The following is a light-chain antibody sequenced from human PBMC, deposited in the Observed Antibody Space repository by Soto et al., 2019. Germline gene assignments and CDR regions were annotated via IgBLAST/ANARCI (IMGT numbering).Light chain of an antibody. CDR2: DVS. CDR3: SSYTRSSFYV. J-gene: IGLJ1*01. Sequence: QSVLTQPASVSGSPGQSITISCTGTSSDVGGYNYVSWYQQHPGKAPKLMIYDVSNRPSGVSNRFSGSKSGNTASLTISGLQAEDEAEYYCSSYTRSSFYVFGTGTKLTVL. CDR1: SSDVGGYNY. V-gene: IGLV2-14*01.